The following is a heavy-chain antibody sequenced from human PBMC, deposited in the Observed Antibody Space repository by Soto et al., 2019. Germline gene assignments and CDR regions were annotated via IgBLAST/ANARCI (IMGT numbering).Heavy chain of an antibody. D-gene: IGHD1-26*01. Sequence: PGGSLRLSCAASGFTFSSYGMHWVRQTPGKGLEWVAVISYDGTIQYYGDSVKGRFTISRDNSKSTLYLQMNSLRAEDTAVYYCAKEDTVGATYYFDFWGQGTQVTSPQ. V-gene: IGHV3-30*18. J-gene: IGHJ4*02. CDR3: AKEDTVGATYYFDF. CDR2: ISYDGTIQ. CDR1: GFTFSSYG.